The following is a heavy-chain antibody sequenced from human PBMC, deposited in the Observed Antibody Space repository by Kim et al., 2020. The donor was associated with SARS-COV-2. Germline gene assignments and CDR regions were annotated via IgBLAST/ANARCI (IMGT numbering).Heavy chain of an antibody. D-gene: IGHD3-3*01. J-gene: IGHJ6*02. V-gene: IGHV7-4-1*02. CDR3: ARDDRHTIFGVLIIPPGYSDAMDV. CDR2: INTNTGNP. Sequence: ASVKVSCKASGYTFTSYAMNWVRQAPGQGLEWMGWINTNTGNPTYAQGFTGRFVFSSDTSVSTAYLQISSLKAEDTAVYYCARDDRHTIFGVLIIPPGYSDAMDVSGQGTTVTASS. CDR1: GYTFTSYA.